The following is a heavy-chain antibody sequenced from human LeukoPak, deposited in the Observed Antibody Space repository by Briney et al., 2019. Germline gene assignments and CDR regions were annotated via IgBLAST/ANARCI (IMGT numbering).Heavy chain of an antibody. V-gene: IGHV4-59*08. J-gene: IGHJ4*02. Sequence: SETLSLTCTVTGGSTSIYYWSWIRQPPGKGLECIGYTSYSGSTDYSPSLKSRVTISLDTSKNQFSLRLTSVTAADTAVYYCARQTPYLYFDYWGQGTLVTVSS. CDR1: GGSTSIYY. D-gene: IGHD2-15*01. CDR3: ARQTPYLYFDY. CDR2: TSYSGST.